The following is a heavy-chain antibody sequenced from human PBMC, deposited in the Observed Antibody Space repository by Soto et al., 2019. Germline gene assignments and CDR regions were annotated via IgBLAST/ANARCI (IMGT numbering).Heavy chain of an antibody. CDR1: GGSFSGYY. Sequence: QVQLQQWGAGLLKPSETLSLTCAVYGGSFSGYYWSWIRQPPGKGLEWIGEINHSGSTNYTPSLKSRVTISVDTSKNQFSRKLSSVTAADTAVYYCALVWEHQLGGWFDPWGQGTLVTVSS. CDR2: INHSGST. V-gene: IGHV4-34*01. CDR3: ALVWEHQLGGWFDP. D-gene: IGHD1-26*01. J-gene: IGHJ5*02.